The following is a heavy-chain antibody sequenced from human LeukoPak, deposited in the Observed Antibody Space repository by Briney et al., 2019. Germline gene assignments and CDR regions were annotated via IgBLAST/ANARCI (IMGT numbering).Heavy chain of an antibody. CDR2: ISSDSSYF. J-gene: IGHJ4*02. CDR3: ARAGETYNWNPVNFDF. Sequence: PGGSLRLSCAASGFTFSSYSLIWVRQAPGKGLEWVSSISSDSSYFYYADSVRGRLTISRNNAKKSLYLQMNSLRAEDTAVYYCARAGETYNWNPVNFDFWGQGTLVTVSS. CDR1: GFTFSSYS. D-gene: IGHD1-20*01. V-gene: IGHV3-21*01.